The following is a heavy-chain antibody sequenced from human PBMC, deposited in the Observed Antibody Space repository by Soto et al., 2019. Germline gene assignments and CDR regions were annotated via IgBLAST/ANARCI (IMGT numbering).Heavy chain of an antibody. Sequence: QVQLQESGPGLVKPSQTLSLTCTVSGGSISSGCYYWSWIRQHPGKGLEWIGYIYYSGSTYYNPSLKSRVTISVDTSKNQCSLKLSSVTAADTAVYYCARDVSYGDAFDIWGQGTMVTVSS. CDR3: ARDVSYGDAFDI. D-gene: IGHD1-26*01. J-gene: IGHJ3*02. CDR1: GGSISSGCYY. CDR2: IYYSGST. V-gene: IGHV4-31*03.